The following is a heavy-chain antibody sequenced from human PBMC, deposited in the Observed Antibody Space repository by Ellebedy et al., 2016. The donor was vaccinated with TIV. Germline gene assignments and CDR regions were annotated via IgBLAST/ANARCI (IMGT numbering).Heavy chain of an antibody. D-gene: IGHD3-16*02. CDR1: GFTFSSYA. CDR3: ARDWDKSLLY. Sequence: GESLKISXAASGFTFSSYAMHWVRQAPGKGLEWVAVISYDGSNKYYADSVKGRFTISRDNSKNTLYLQMNSLRAEDTAVYYCARDWDKSLLYWGQGTLVTVSS. V-gene: IGHV3-30*04. J-gene: IGHJ4*02. CDR2: ISYDGSNK.